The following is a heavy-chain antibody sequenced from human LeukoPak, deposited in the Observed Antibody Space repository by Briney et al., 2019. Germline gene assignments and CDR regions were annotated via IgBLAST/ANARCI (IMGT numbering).Heavy chain of an antibody. CDR3: AKDPNQLLYLRVDY. CDR2: ISGSGGST. V-gene: IGHV3-23*01. Sequence: GGSLRLSCAASGFTFSSYAMSWVRQAPGKGLEWVSAISGSGGSTYYADSVKGRFTISRDNSKNTLYLQMNSLRAEDTAVYYCAKDPNQLLYLRVDYWGQGTLVTVSS. CDR1: GFTFSSYA. D-gene: IGHD2-2*02. J-gene: IGHJ4*02.